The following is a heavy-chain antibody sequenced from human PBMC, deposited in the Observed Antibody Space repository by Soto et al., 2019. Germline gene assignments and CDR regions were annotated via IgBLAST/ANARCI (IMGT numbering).Heavy chain of an antibody. CDR2: FDPEEGNT. CDR3: ATGFPQWELLQY. V-gene: IGHV1-24*01. Sequence: QVQLVQSGAEVKKPGASVKVSCKVSGYTLSELFVHWVRQAPGKGLEWLGGFDPEEGNTIYAQNFHGRVTMTDDTSTDTAHMELSSLRSDDTAVYYCATGFPQWELLQYWGQGTLLTVSS. CDR1: GYTLSELF. D-gene: IGHD1-26*01. J-gene: IGHJ4*02.